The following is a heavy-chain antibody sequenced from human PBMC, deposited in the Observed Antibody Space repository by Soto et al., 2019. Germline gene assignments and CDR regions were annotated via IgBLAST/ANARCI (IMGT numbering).Heavy chain of an antibody. D-gene: IGHD2-15*01. CDR2: IIPAFGTA. J-gene: IGHJ3*02. CDR3: ARVGYCLSPSRITGGGAFAI. Sequence: QVQLVQSGAEVKRPGSSVKVSCKASGGTFSTYAVSWVRQAPGQGLEWMGGIIPAFGTANYAQKFQGRGAVTAEVAASAACMGLSSVSAEASAMFSCARVGYCLSPSRITGGGAFAIWGQGTLVTVS. CDR1: GGTFSTYA. V-gene: IGHV1-69*12.